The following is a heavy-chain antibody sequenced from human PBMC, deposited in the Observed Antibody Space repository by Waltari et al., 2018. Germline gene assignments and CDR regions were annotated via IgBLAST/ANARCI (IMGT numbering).Heavy chain of an antibody. D-gene: IGHD2-2*01. J-gene: IGHJ4*02. CDR2: VHHSGKT. CDR1: GDSISGNYW. V-gene: IGHV4-4*02. CDR3: AGDRAIGLFFDY. Sequence: QVHLQESGQGLVKPSGTLSLNCAVSGDSISGNYWWSWVRQSPEKGLEWIGQVHHSGKTHYNPSLQSRVAISVDKPKNQFSLNLNSVTAADTAIYYCAGDRAIGLFFDYWGRGTLVTVSS.